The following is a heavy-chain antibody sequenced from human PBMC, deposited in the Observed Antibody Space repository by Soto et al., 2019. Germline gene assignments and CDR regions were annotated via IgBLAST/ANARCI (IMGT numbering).Heavy chain of an antibody. Sequence: PSETLSLTCTVSGGSISSSSYYWGWIRQPPGKGLEWIGSIYYSGSTYYNPSLKSRVTISVDTSKNQFSLKLSSVTAADTAVYYCARHRGMVLILDVWGQGTTVTVSS. CDR2: IYYSGST. CDR3: ARHRGMVLILDV. V-gene: IGHV4-39*01. D-gene: IGHD2-8*01. J-gene: IGHJ6*02. CDR1: GGSISSSSYY.